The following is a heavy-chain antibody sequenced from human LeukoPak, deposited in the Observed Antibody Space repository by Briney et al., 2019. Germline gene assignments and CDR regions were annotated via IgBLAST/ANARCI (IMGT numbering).Heavy chain of an antibody. J-gene: IGHJ6*02. D-gene: IGHD3-22*01. Sequence: GGSLRLSCAASGFTFSSYSMNWVRQAPGKGLEWVSSISSSSSYIYYTDSVKGRFTISRDNAKNSLYLQMNSLRAEDTAVYYCAREEDSSGYYYVGNYYYGMDVWGQGTTVTVSS. CDR2: ISSSSSYI. CDR1: GFTFSSYS. V-gene: IGHV3-21*01. CDR3: AREEDSSGYYYVGNYYYGMDV.